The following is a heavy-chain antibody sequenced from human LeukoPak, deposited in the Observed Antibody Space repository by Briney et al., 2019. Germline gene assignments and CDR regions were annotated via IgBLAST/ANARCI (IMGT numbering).Heavy chain of an antibody. Sequence: SETLSPTCTVSGGSISSGDYYWRWIRQPPGKGLEWIGYIYYSGRTYYSPSPKSRVTISVDTSKNQFSLKLCSVTAADTAVYYCASSGYIGLDPWGQGTLVTVSS. J-gene: IGHJ5*02. CDR1: GGSISSGDYY. CDR3: ASSGYIGLDP. V-gene: IGHV4-30-4*08. D-gene: IGHD3-22*01. CDR2: IYYSGRT.